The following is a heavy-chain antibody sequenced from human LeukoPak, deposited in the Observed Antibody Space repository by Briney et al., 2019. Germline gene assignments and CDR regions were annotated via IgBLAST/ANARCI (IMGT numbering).Heavy chain of an antibody. CDR3: ARWLESIVAADY. V-gene: IGHV5-51*01. D-gene: IGHD6-13*01. CDR2: IYPGDSDT. Sequence: KVSCKASGYTFTSYDINWVRQMPGKGLEWMGIIYPGDSDTRYSPSFQGQVTISADKSISTAYLQWSSLKASDTAMYYCARWLESIVAADYWGQGTLVTVSS. J-gene: IGHJ4*02. CDR1: GYTFTSYD.